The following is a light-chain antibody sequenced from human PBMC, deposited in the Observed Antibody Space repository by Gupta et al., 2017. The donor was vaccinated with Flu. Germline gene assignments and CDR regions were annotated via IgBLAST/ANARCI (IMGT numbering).Light chain of an antibody. V-gene: IGLV3-19*01. CDR1: SVRGYD. CDR2: GKN. J-gene: IGLJ3*02. Sequence: QTVRITCQGDSVRGYDASWYQQKPGQAPVLVIYGKNKRPSGIPERFSCSSSGNTASLTITGAQAEDEADYYCNSRDSSGNHLRVFGGGTKLTVL. CDR3: NSRDSSGNHLRV.